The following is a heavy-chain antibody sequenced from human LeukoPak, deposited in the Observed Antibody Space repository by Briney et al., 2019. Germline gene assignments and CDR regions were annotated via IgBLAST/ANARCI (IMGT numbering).Heavy chain of an antibody. CDR3: ARAGTGMNYDSSGYYSYYYYYYGMDV. D-gene: IGHD3-22*01. Sequence: GGSLRLSCAASGFTFSSYAMDWVRQAPGKGLEWVAVISYDGSNKYYADSVKGRFTISRDNSKNTLYLQMNSLRAEDTAVYYCARAGTGMNYDSSGYYSYYYYYYGMDVWGQGTTVTVSS. CDR2: ISYDGSNK. CDR1: GFTFSSYA. J-gene: IGHJ6*02. V-gene: IGHV3-30*04.